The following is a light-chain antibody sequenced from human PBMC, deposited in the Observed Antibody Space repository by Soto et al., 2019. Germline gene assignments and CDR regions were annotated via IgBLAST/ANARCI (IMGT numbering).Light chain of an antibody. CDR3: QQYGSSPPIT. Sequence: EIVLTQSPGTLSLSPGERATLSCRASQSVSSSYLAWYQQKPGQAPRLLIFAASSRATGIPDTFSGGGSGTDFTLTISRLEPEDFAVYYCQQYGSSPPITFGQGTRLEIK. CDR2: AAS. CDR1: QSVSSSY. V-gene: IGKV3-20*01. J-gene: IGKJ5*01.